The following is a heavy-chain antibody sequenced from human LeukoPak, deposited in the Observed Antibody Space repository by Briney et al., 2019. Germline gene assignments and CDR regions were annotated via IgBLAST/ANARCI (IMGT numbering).Heavy chain of an antibody. CDR1: GGTFSSYA. Sequence: SVKVSCKASGGTFSSYAISWVRQAPGQGLEWMGGIIPIFGTANYAQKFQGRVTITTDESTSTAYMELSSLRSEDTAVYYCALQDDSLLYNWFDPWGQGTLVTVSS. J-gene: IGHJ5*02. CDR2: IIPIFGTA. D-gene: IGHD3-22*01. V-gene: IGHV1-69*05. CDR3: ALQDDSLLYNWFDP.